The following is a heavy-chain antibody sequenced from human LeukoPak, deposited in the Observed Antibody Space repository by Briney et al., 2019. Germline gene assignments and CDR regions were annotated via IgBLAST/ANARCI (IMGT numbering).Heavy chain of an antibody. D-gene: IGHD2-8*01. CDR3: ARGRDCTNGVCFRYNWFDP. CDR2: INPNSGGT. J-gene: IGHJ5*02. CDR1: GYTFTGYY. Sequence: ASVKVSCKASGYTFTGYYMHWVRQAPGQGLEWMGRINPNSGGTNYAQKFQGRVTITADESTSTAYMELSSLRSEDTAVYYCARGRDCTNGVCFRYNWFDPWGQGTLVTVSS. V-gene: IGHV1-2*06.